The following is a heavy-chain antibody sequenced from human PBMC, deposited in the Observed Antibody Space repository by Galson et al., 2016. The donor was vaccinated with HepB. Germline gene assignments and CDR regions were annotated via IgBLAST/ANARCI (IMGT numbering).Heavy chain of an antibody. CDR3: AKVNLNYDFWSGYFLVGMDV. D-gene: IGHD3-3*01. CDR2: IRQDGFEK. V-gene: IGHV3-7*01. CDR1: GFTFSMFC. Sequence: SLRLSCAASGFTFSMFCVSWVRQAPGKGLEWVANIRQDGFEKDYVGSVKGRFTISRDNAKNSVYLQMNSLRAEDTAVYYCAKVNLNYDFWSGYFLVGMDVWGQGTTVTVS. J-gene: IGHJ6*02.